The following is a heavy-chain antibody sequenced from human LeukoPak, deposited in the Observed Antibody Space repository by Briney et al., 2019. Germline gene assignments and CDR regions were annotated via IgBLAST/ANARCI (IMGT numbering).Heavy chain of an antibody. V-gene: IGHV3-48*03. CDR3: ARTYYDFWSGYFHTQKSGAFDI. J-gene: IGHJ3*02. CDR1: GFTFSSYE. D-gene: IGHD3-3*01. Sequence: GGSLRLSCAASGFTFSSYEMNWVRQAPGKGLEWVSYISSSGSTIYYADCVKGRFTISRDNAKNSLYLQMNSLRAEDTAVYYCARTYYDFWSGYFHTQKSGAFDIWGQGTMVTVSS. CDR2: ISSSGSTI.